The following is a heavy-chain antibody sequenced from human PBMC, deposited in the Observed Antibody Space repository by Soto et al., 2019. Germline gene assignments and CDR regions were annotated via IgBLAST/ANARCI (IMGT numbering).Heavy chain of an antibody. CDR3: TRDSRIKGYDYIWGSYRYMYYFDY. Sequence: EVQLVESGGGLVQPGRSLRLSCTASGFTFGDYAMSWFRQAPGKGLEWVGFIRSKAYGGTTEYAASVNGRFTISRDDSKSIAYLQMNSLKTEDTAVYYCTRDSRIKGYDYIWGSYRYMYYFDYWGQGTLVTVSS. J-gene: IGHJ4*02. V-gene: IGHV3-49*03. CDR2: IRSKAYGGTT. CDR1: GFTFGDYA. D-gene: IGHD3-16*02.